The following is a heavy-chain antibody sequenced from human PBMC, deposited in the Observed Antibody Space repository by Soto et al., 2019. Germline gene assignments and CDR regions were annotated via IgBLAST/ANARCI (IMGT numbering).Heavy chain of an antibody. CDR3: ARNGR. Sequence: EVQLVESGGGLFQPGGSLRLSCAASGVTFNTYWMSWVRQAPGKGLEWVANIKPDGSATDYVDSVKGRFTISRDNANKSLFLQMNSLSAGDTAVYSCARNGRWGHGTVVTVS. V-gene: IGHV3-7*05. CDR1: GVTFNTYW. CDR2: IKPDGSAT. J-gene: IGHJ4*01. D-gene: IGHD2-8*01.